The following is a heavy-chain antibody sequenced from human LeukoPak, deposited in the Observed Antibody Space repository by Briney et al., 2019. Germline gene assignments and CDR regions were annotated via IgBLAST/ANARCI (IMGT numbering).Heavy chain of an antibody. V-gene: IGHV4-4*07. CDR3: ARDLMVRVTGYYYGMDV. Sequence: TSETLSLTCTVSGGSISSYYWSWIRQPAGKGLEWIGGIYTSGSTNYNPSLKSRVTMSVDTSKNQFSLKLSSVTAADTAVYYCARDLMVRVTGYYYGMDVWGQGTTVTVSS. CDR1: GGSISSYY. D-gene: IGHD3-10*01. J-gene: IGHJ6*02. CDR2: IYTSGST.